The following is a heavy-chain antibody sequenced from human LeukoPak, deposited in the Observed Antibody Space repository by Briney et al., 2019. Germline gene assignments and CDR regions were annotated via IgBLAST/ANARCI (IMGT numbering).Heavy chain of an antibody. Sequence: GGSLRLSCAGSGFTFSNSILSWVRQAPGKGLEWLSTFSGNDGYTYYADSEKGRLTISRDNSKNTVYLQMNSLRAEDTANYYCAKRSTGYYFDSWGQGTLVTVSS. D-gene: IGHD2-2*01. J-gene: IGHJ4*02. CDR2: FSGNDGYT. V-gene: IGHV3-23*01. CDR1: GFTFSNSI. CDR3: AKRSTGYYFDS.